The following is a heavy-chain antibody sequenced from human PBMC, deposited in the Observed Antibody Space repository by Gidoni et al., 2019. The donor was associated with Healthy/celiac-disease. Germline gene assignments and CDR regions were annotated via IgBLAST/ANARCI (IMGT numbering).Heavy chain of an antibody. J-gene: IGHJ6*02. V-gene: IGHV1-18*01. CDR1: GYTFPIYG. D-gene: IGHD3-3*01. Sequence: QVQLVPSGAEVTKPGASVTVSCKPSGYTFPIYGISWVRQAPGQGLEWMGWISAYNGNTNYAQKLQGRVTMTTDTSTSTAYMELRSLRSDDTAVYYCARVAVVIIYYYYGMDVWGQGTTVTVSS. CDR3: ARVAVVIIYYYYGMDV. CDR2: ISAYNGNT.